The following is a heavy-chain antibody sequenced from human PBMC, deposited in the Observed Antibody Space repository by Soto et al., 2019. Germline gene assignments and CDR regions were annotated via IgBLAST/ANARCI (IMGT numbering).Heavy chain of an antibody. CDR3: ARFDYYDTSGYYRHFQH. D-gene: IGHD3-22*01. V-gene: IGHV3-11*01. CDR2: ISSGASAI. Sequence: PGGSLRLSCVASGFTFSDYYMSWIRQAPGKGLEWVSYISSGASAIYYADSVKGRFTISRDNAKNSLYLQMNSLRAEDTAVYYCARFDYYDTSGYYRHFQHWGQGTLVTVSS. J-gene: IGHJ1*01. CDR1: GFTFSDYY.